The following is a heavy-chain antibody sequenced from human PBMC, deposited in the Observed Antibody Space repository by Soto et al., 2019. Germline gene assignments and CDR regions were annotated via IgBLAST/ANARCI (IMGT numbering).Heavy chain of an antibody. CDR1: GFTFSSYG. J-gene: IGHJ4*02. CDR3: AKDRVTFGGVIVRRPDY. V-gene: IGHV3-30*18. D-gene: IGHD3-16*02. CDR2: ISYDGSNK. Sequence: GGSLRLSCAASGFTFSSYGMHWVRQAPGKGLEWVAVISYDGSNKYYADSVKGRFTISRDNSKNTLYLQMNSLRAEDTAVYYCAKDRVTFGGVIVRRPDYWGQGTLVTVSS.